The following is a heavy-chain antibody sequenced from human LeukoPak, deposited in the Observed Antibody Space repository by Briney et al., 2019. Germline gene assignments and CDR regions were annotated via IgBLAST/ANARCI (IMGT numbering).Heavy chain of an antibody. V-gene: IGHV1-2*02. Sequence: ASVKVSCKASGYTFTDYYMHWVRQAPGQGLEWMGWINPNSGGTNYAQKFQGRVTMTRDTSTSTVYMELSSLRAEDMALYHCARWEPYGEAFDIWGQGTMVTVSS. CDR1: GYTFTDYY. CDR3: ARWEPYGEAFDI. D-gene: IGHD1-26*01. J-gene: IGHJ3*02. CDR2: INPNSGGT.